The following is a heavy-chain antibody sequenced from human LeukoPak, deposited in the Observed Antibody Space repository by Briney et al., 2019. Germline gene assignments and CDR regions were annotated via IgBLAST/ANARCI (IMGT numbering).Heavy chain of an antibody. CDR3: ARVRGGRHYYDSSGYLSFDY. D-gene: IGHD3-22*01. V-gene: IGHV4-34*01. Sequence: SETLSLTCAVYGGSFSGYYWSWIRQPPGKGLEWIGEINHSGSTNYNPSLKSRVTISVDTSKNQFSLKLSSVTAADTAVYYCARVRGGRHYYDSSGYLSFDYWGQGTLVTVSS. CDR2: INHSGST. CDR1: GGSFSGYY. J-gene: IGHJ4*02.